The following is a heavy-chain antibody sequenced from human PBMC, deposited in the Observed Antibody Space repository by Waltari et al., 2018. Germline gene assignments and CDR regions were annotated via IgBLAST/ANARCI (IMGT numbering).Heavy chain of an antibody. D-gene: IGHD3-3*01. CDR3: ANLGYYDFWSGSNSDFAY. V-gene: IGHV3-23*04. J-gene: IGHJ4*02. CDR1: GFTFSSYA. Sequence: EVQLVESGGGLVQPGGSLRLSCAASGFTFSSYAMNWVRQAPGKGLEWVSAIRCSGDSTYYADSVKVRFTISRDNSKNTLYVQMNSLMAEDTAVYYCANLGYYDFWSGSNSDFAYWGQGTLVTVSS. CDR2: IRCSGDST.